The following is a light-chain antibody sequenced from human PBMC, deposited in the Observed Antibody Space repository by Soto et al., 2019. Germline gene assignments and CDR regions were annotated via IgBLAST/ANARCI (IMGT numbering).Light chain of an antibody. J-gene: IGLJ1*01. CDR2: DVT. V-gene: IGLV2-14*03. CDR3: SSYTTSNTRQIV. CDR1: SSDVVGYNY. Sequence: QSVLTQPASLSGSPGPSITISCTGNSSDVVGYNYVSWYQHHPGKAPKLIIYDVTNRPSGVSNPFSGSKSGNTASLTISGLQPEDEADYYCSSYTTSNTRQIVFGTGTKVTVL.